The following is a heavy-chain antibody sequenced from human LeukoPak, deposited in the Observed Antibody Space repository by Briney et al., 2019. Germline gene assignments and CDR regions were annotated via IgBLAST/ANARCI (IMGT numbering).Heavy chain of an antibody. CDR1: GGSFSGYY. CDR2: INHSGST. CDR3: ARGGVAARQLSYYYYGMDV. J-gene: IGHJ6*02. Sequence: SETLSLTCAVYGGSFSGYYWSWIRQPPGKGLEWIGGINHSGSTNYNPSLKSRVTISVDTSKNQFSLKLSSVTAADTAVYYCARGGVAARQLSYYYYGMDVWGQGTTVTVSS. V-gene: IGHV4-34*01. D-gene: IGHD6-6*01.